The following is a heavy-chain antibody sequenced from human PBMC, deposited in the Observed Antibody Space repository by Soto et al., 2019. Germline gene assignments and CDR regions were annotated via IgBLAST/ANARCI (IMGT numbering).Heavy chain of an antibody. D-gene: IGHD6-13*01. CDR3: ARDNLIAAAGMSDYYYYYYMDV. Sequence: SETLSLTCTVSGGSISIYYWSWIRQPPGKGLEWIGYIYYSGSTNYNPSLKSRVTISVDTSKNQFSLKLSSVTAADTAVYYCARDNLIAAAGMSDYYYYYYMDVWGKGTTVTVSS. CDR1: GGSISIYY. J-gene: IGHJ6*03. CDR2: IYYSGST. V-gene: IGHV4-59*01.